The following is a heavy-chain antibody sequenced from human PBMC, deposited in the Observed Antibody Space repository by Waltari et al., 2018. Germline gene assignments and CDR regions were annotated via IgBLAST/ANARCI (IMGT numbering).Heavy chain of an antibody. CDR1: GGSISISSYY. Sequence: QLQLQESGPGLVKPSETLSLTCTVSGGSISISSYYWVCLLQPPGKGLEWIGSIYYSGSTYYNPSLKSRVTISVDTSKNQCSLKLSSVTAADTAVYYCARAHLEVYYYGMDVWGQGTTVTVSS. V-gene: IGHV4-39*07. CDR3: ARAHLEVYYYGMDV. J-gene: IGHJ6*02. CDR2: IYYSGST. D-gene: IGHD3-3*01.